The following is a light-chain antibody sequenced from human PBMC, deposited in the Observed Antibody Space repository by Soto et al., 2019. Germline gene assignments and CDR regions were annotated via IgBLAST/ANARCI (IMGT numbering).Light chain of an antibody. CDR1: QSISSW. CDR3: KQYNSYSRT. CDR2: KAS. J-gene: IGKJ1*01. V-gene: IGKV1-5*03. Sequence: DIQMTQSPSTLSASVGDRVTITCRASQSISSWLAWYQQKPGKAPKLLIYKASSLESGVQSRFSGSGSGTEFTLTISSLQPDDFATYYCKQYNSYSRTFGQGTKVDIK.